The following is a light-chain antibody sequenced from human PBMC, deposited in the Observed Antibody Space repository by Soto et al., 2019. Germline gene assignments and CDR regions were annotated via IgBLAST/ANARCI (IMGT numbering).Light chain of an antibody. CDR1: SSNIGADYD. CDR2: GNS. V-gene: IGLV1-40*01. CDR3: QSYDSSLSVVV. J-gene: IGLJ2*01. Sequence: QSALTQPPSVSGAPGQRVTISCTGSSSNIGADYDVHWYQHLPGKAPKLLIYGNSNRPSGVPERFSGSKSGTSASLAVTGLQAEDEADYYCQSYDSSLSVVVFGAGTQLTVL.